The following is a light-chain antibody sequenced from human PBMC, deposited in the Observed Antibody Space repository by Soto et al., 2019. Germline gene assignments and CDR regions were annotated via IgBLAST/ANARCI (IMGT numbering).Light chain of an antibody. CDR1: QSVSSD. CDR3: QRRSNWPRT. CDR2: DAS. J-gene: IGKJ5*01. V-gene: IGKV3-11*01. Sequence: EIVLPQSPATLSLSPGERATLSCRASQSVSSDLAGYQQKPGQAPRLLIYDASNRDTGIPARFSGSGSGTDFALNISSLEPEDFAVYYCQRRSNWPRTFGHVTRLEIQ.